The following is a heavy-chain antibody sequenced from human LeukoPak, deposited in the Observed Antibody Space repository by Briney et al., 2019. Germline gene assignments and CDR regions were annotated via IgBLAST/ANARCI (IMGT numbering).Heavy chain of an antibody. D-gene: IGHD6-19*01. Sequence: GGSLRLSCAASGFTFSSYWMSWVRQAPGKGLEWVSSISSSSSYIYYADSLKGRFTISRDNSKNTLYLQMNSLRAEDTAVYYCAKVAVAGNFDYWGQGTLVTVSS. CDR3: AKVAVAGNFDY. CDR1: GFTFSSYW. CDR2: ISSSSSYI. V-gene: IGHV3-21*01. J-gene: IGHJ4*02.